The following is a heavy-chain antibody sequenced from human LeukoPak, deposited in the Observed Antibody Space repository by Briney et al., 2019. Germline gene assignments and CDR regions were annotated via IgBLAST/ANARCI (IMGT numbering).Heavy chain of an antibody. D-gene: IGHD5-12*01. CDR1: GGSISSSSYY. CDR2: IFYSGTT. CDR3: ARRDIVTTINT. J-gene: IGHJ4*02. V-gene: IGHV4-39*01. Sequence: KPSETLSLTCTVSGGSISSSSYYWAWIRQPPGKGLEWIGSIFYSGTTFYNPSLKSRVTLFVDTSKNQFSLKLNSVTAADTAVYYCARRDIVTTINTWGQGTLVTVSS.